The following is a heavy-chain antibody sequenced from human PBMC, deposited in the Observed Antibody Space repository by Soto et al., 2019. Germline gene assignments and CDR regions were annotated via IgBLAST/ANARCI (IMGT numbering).Heavy chain of an antibody. J-gene: IGHJ4*02. CDR1: GFTFSSYS. V-gene: IGHV3-48*01. D-gene: IGHD3-10*01. Sequence: EVQLVESGGGLVQHGGSLRLSCAASGFTFSSYSMNWVRQAPGKGLEWVSYISSSSSTIYYADSVKGRFTISRDNAKNSLYLQMNSLRAEDTAVYYCASRYGSGTNDYWGQGTLVTVSS. CDR2: ISSSSSTI. CDR3: ASRYGSGTNDY.